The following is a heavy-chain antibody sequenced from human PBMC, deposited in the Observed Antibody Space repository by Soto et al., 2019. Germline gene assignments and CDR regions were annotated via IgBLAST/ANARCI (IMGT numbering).Heavy chain of an antibody. CDR3: ARHKDTSSRYLLPDF. J-gene: IGHJ4*02. CDR2: IYYSGNA. V-gene: IGHV4-39*01. D-gene: IGHD6-13*01. CDR1: GGSITSRTYY. Sequence: SETLSLTCTVSGGSITSRTYYWGWIRQPPGKGLEWIGSIYYSGNAYYNPSLKSRVAVSVDTSKNQFSLKVTSVTATDTAVYYCARHKDTSSRYLLPDFWGQGTLVTVSS.